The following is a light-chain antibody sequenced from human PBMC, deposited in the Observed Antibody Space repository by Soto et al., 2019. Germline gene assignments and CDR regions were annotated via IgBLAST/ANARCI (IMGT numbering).Light chain of an antibody. Sequence: EVVLTQSPGTLSLSPGERATLSCRASQSVSSSYLAWYQQKPGQAPRLLIYGASSRISGIPDRFSGGGSGTDFTLTISRLEPEDFAVYYCQQYGTSPPTFGPGTKVDIK. CDR3: QQYGTSPPT. J-gene: IGKJ3*01. V-gene: IGKV3-20*01. CDR1: QSVSSSY. CDR2: GAS.